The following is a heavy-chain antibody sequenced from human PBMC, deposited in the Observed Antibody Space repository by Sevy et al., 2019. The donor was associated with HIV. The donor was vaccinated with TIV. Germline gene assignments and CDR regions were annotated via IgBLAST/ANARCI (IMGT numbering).Heavy chain of an antibody. V-gene: IGHV3-30*04. CDR3: ALERLSSNVAEYFQN. Sequence: GGSLRLSCAASGFTFSSFFMTWARQAQGKGLGGVETLSNDGRNENNADSVKGRFTISRDNSKNALYLQMNSLRAEDTAVYYCALERLSSNVAEYFQNWGQGTLVTVSS. J-gene: IGHJ1*01. CDR1: GFTFSSFF. D-gene: IGHD1-1*01. CDR2: LSNDGRNE.